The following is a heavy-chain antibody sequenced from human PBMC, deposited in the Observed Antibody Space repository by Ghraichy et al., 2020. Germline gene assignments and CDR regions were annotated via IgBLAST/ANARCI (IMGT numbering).Heavy chain of an antibody. J-gene: IGHJ4*02. CDR2: INPSGGST. CDR3: ARGGRASDYYDSSGYFLN. Sequence: ASVKVSCKASGSTFTTYYMHWVRQAPGQGLEWMGIINPSGGSTSYAQKFQGRVTMTRDTSTSTVYMELSSLRSEDTAVYYCARGGRASDYYDSSGYFLNGGQGTLVTVSS. D-gene: IGHD3-22*01. CDR1: GSTFTTYY. V-gene: IGHV1-46*01.